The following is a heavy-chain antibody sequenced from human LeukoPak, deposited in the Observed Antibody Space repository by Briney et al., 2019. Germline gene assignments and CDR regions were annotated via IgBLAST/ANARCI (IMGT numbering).Heavy chain of an antibody. V-gene: IGHV4-38-2*01. CDR2: IYHSGST. Sequence: SETLSLTCAVSGYSISSGYYWGWIRRPPGKGLERIGSIYHSGSTYYNPSLKSRVTISVDTSKNQFSLKLSSVTAADTAVYYCLKTLYYYDSSGYHAGGAFDIWGQGTMVTVSS. D-gene: IGHD3-22*01. J-gene: IGHJ3*02. CDR1: GYSISSGYY. CDR3: LKTLYYYDSSGYHAGGAFDI.